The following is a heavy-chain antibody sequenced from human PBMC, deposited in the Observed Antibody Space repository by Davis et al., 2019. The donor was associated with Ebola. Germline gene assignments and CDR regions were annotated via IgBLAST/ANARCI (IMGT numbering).Heavy chain of an antibody. V-gene: IGHV3-48*02. CDR3: AREGYTGYVRISGSYYADY. Sequence: GGSLRLSCAASGFTFRSYDMSWVRQAPGKGLEWVSYISRSGYTIYYADSVKGRFTISRDNARNSVYLQLNSLTDEDTAVYFCAREGYTGYVRISGSYYADYWGQGTLVTVSS. J-gene: IGHJ4*02. CDR1: GFTFRSYD. D-gene: IGHD1-26*01. CDR2: ISRSGYTI.